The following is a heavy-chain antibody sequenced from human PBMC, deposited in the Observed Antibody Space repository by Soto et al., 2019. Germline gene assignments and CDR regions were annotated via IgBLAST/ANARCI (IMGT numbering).Heavy chain of an antibody. CDR1: GYTFSNFG. V-gene: IGHV5-51*01. D-gene: IGHD3-16*01. J-gene: IGHJ4*02. CDR3: ARTDKPRFHFDY. Sequence: VESLKISCDVSGYTFSNFGIVWVRQRPGKGLESMGIIYVADSYTRYSPSFQGHVTISVDKSISTAYLQWSSLKASDTSIYYCARTDKPRFHFDYWGQGTMVTVSS. CDR2: IYVADSYT.